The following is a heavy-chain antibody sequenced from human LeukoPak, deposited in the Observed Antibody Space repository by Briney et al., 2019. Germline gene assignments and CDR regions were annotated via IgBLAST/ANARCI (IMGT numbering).Heavy chain of an antibody. Sequence: PGGSLRLSCAASGFTFSSYSMNWVRQAPGKGLEWVSSISSSSSYIYYADSVKGRLTISRDNAKNSLYLQMNSLRAEDTAVYYCARRTDSGGPDWCFDLWGRGTLVTVSS. D-gene: IGHD2-15*01. J-gene: IGHJ2*01. V-gene: IGHV3-21*01. CDR1: GFTFSSYS. CDR3: ARRTDSGGPDWCFDL. CDR2: ISSSSSYI.